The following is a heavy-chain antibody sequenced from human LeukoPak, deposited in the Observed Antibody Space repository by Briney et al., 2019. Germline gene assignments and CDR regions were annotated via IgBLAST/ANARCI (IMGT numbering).Heavy chain of an antibody. CDR1: GGSISSGDYY. V-gene: IGHV4-30-4*08. Sequence: SQTLSLTCTVSGGSISSGDYYWSWIRQPPGKGLEWIGYIYYSGSTYYNPSLKSRVTISVDTSKNQFFLKLSSVTAADTAVYYCARVAYSGYDRNYFGYWGQGTLVTVSS. D-gene: IGHD5-12*01. J-gene: IGHJ4*02. CDR3: ARVAYSGYDRNYFGY. CDR2: IYYSGST.